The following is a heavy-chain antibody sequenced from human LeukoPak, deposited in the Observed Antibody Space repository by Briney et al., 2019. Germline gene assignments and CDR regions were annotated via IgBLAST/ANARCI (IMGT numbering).Heavy chain of an antibody. V-gene: IGHV3-53*01. CDR1: GFTVSNHY. J-gene: IGHJ4*02. Sequence: GGSLRLSCAASGFTVSNHYMNWVRQAPGKGLEWVSVIYSGGGTHYTDSVKGRFTISRDNSKNTLFLQMNNLRAEDTALYYCARGQVVRATDYFDYWGQGTPVTVAS. D-gene: IGHD1-26*01. CDR2: IYSGGGT. CDR3: ARGQVVRATDYFDY.